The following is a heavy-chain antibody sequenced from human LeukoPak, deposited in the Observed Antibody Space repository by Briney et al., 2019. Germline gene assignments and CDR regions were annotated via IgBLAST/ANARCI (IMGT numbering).Heavy chain of an antibody. J-gene: IGHJ4*02. Sequence: PGGSLRLSCAASGFTFSSYAMHWVRQAPGKGLESVAVISYDGSNKYYADSVKGRFTISRDNSKNTLYLQMNSLRAEDTAVYYCARSLLHYDILTGNDYWGQGTLVTVSS. CDR2: ISYDGSNK. CDR3: ARSLLHYDILTGNDY. CDR1: GFTFSSYA. D-gene: IGHD3-9*01. V-gene: IGHV3-30-3*01.